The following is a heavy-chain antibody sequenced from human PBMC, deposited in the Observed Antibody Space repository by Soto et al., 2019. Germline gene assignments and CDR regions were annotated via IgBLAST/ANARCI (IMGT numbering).Heavy chain of an antibody. CDR1: GFTFSSYG. CDR3: AKSLYCSSTSCYDLYYYYGMDV. CDR2: IWYDGSNK. J-gene: IGHJ6*02. Sequence: GGSLRLSCAASGFTFSSYGMHWVRQAPGKGLEWVAVIWYDGSNKYYADSVKGRFTISRDNSKNTLYLQINSLRAEDTAVYYCAKSLYCSSTSCYDLYYYYGMDVWGQGTTVTVSS. D-gene: IGHD2-2*01. V-gene: IGHV3-33*06.